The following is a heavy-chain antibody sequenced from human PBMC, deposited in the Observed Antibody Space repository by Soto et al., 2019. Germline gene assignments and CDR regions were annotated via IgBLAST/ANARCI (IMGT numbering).Heavy chain of an antibody. Sequence: QVQLVQSGAEMKKPGSSVKVSCQSSGGTFNTYAMNWVRQAPGQGPEWMGDISPMFGAANYAPKFQGRVTIPADESTGTSYMQLSRLTSEDTALYFCAREVQVHTPAFVYWGQGTLVTVSS. J-gene: IGHJ4*02. CDR1: GGTFNTYA. CDR3: AREVQVHTPAFVY. V-gene: IGHV1-69*19. CDR2: ISPMFGAA. D-gene: IGHD3-10*01.